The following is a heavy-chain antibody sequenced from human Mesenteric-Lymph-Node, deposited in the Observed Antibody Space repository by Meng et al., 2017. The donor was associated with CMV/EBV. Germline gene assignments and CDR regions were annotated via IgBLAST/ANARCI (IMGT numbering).Heavy chain of an antibody. J-gene: IGHJ6*02. D-gene: IGHD1-14*01. V-gene: IGHV3-48*03. CDR2: ISSSGSTI. CDR1: GFTFGSFE. Sequence: GESLKISCAASGFTFGSFEMNWVRQAPGKGLEWVSYISSSGSTIYYADSVKGRFTISRDNSKNTLYLQMNSLRAEDTAVYYCAKKPYLYGMDVWGQGTTVTVSS. CDR3: AKKPYLYGMDV.